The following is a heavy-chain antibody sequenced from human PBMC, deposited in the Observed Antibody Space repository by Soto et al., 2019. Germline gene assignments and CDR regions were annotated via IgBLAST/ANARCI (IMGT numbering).Heavy chain of an antibody. V-gene: IGHV3-33*01. D-gene: IGHD6-13*01. CDR1: GFTFSSYG. Sequence: GGSLRLSCAASGFTFSSYGMHWVRQAPGKGLEWVAVIRYDGSNKYYADSVKGRFTISRDNSKNTLYLQMNSLRAEDTAVYYCARGSKIAANPAPINYYYGMDVWGQGTTVTVSS. CDR3: ARGSKIAANPAPINYYYGMDV. J-gene: IGHJ6*02. CDR2: IRYDGSNK.